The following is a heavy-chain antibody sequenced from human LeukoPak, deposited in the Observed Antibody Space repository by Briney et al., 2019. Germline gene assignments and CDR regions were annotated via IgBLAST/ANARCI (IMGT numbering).Heavy chain of an antibody. V-gene: IGHV4-34*01. Sequence: PSETLSLTCGDSGGSLSGFYGNWVRQPPGKGLEWIGEMNASGRTTYTPSLRSRVSMSLDTSKNQFSLKLSSGTAADTAVYYCARGLKPYCTNGVGYIGVLWAQGPLVTV. CDR1: GGSLSGFY. J-gene: IGHJ4*02. CDR3: ARGLKPYCTNGVGYIGVL. CDR2: MNASGRT. D-gene: IGHD2-8*01.